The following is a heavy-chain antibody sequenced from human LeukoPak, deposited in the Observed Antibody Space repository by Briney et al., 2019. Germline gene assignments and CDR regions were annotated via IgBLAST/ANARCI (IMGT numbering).Heavy chain of an antibody. CDR2: ISGSGGST. CDR3: AKERYGYGGNFEYFQH. D-gene: IGHD4-23*01. J-gene: IGHJ1*01. CDR1: GFTFSSYA. V-gene: IGHV3-23*01. Sequence: GGSLRLSCAASGFTFSSYAMSWVRQAPGKGLEWVSAISGSGGSTYYADSVKGRFTISRDNSKNTLYLQMNSLRAEDTAVYYCAKERYGYGGNFEYFQHWGQGTLVTVSS.